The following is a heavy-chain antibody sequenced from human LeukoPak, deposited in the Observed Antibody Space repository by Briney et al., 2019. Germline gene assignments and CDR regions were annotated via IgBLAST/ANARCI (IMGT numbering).Heavy chain of an antibody. D-gene: IGHD3-22*01. CDR2: ISGSSSRA. CDR3: AKRDCHDSGGYAPLFDY. CDR1: GLTFSSYA. Sequence: PGGSLRLSCAASGLTFSSYAMSWVRQAPGKGLEWVSGISGSSSRAYSADSVKGRFTISRDNSKNTLYLQMNSLRAEDTGVYYCAKRDCHDSGGYAPLFDYWGQGTLVTVSS. V-gene: IGHV3-23*01. J-gene: IGHJ4*02.